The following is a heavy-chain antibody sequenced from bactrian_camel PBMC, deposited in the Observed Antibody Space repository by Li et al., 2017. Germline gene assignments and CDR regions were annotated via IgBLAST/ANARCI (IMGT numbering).Heavy chain of an antibody. J-gene: IGHJ4*01. D-gene: IGHD6*01. CDR3: AVPPVRNFETPACTVEAGVFHLEGHY. CDR1: GFTFSTAV. V-gene: IGHV3S40*01. CDR2: ISIFHNTP. Sequence: QLVESGGGLVQSGGSLRLSCAASGFTFSTAVMSWIRQAPGKEREWVAHISIFHNTPYYDDSVKGRFTISQDSAKNTWYLRMNSLRPEDTAGYYCAVPPVRNFETPACTVEAGVFHLEGHYWGQGTQVTVSS.